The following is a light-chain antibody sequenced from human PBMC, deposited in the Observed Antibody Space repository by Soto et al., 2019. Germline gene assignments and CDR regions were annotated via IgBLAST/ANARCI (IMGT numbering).Light chain of an antibody. Sequence: DIVMTQSPLSLPVTPGEPASISCRSSQSLLHSNGYNYLDWYLQKPGQSPQLLIYLGSNRASGVPDRFSGSGSGTDCTLKISRVEAEDVGVYYCMQALQTPGLTFGQGTRLEIK. J-gene: IGKJ5*01. CDR1: QSLLHSNGYNY. V-gene: IGKV2-28*01. CDR3: MQALQTPGLT. CDR2: LGS.